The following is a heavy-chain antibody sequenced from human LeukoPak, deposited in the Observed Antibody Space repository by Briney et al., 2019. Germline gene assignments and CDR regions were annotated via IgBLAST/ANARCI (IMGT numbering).Heavy chain of an antibody. V-gene: IGHV4-59*01. D-gene: IGHD3-22*01. Sequence: PSETLSLTCSVSGGSISSYYWSWIRQPPRKGLEWIGYIYYSGSTNYNPSLKSRVTISVDTSKNQFPLKLSSVTAADTAVYYCARGEYSSGYLTHYFDYWGQGTLVTVSS. J-gene: IGHJ4*02. CDR1: GGSISSYY. CDR2: IYYSGST. CDR3: ARGEYSSGYLTHYFDY.